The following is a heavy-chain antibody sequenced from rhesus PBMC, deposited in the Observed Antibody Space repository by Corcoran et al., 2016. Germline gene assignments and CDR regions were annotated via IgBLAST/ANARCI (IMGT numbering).Heavy chain of an antibody. D-gene: IGHD1-38*01. V-gene: IGHV4S16*01. CDR2: IHGTTAAT. CDR3: ARGETTYVDRFNV. Sequence: QVQLQESGPGLVKPAETLALTRAASGGPFSSYWWTWIRQPPGTGLDLIGFIHGTTAATNYSPSLKNRVTASTDTSKNQFSLQMTSVTAADTAVYYCARGETTYVDRFNVWGAGILVTVSS. CDR1: GGPFSSYW. J-gene: IGHJ5-1*01.